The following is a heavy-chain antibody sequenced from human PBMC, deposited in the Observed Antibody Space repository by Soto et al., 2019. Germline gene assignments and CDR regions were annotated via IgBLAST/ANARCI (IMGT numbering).Heavy chain of an antibody. CDR2: ISYDGSNK. CDR3: ARDSIAGAGNGGAFDI. D-gene: IGHD6-19*01. CDR1: GFTFSSYA. V-gene: IGHV3-30-3*01. J-gene: IGHJ3*02. Sequence: QVQLVESGGGVVQPGRSLRLSCAASGFTFSSYAMHWVRQAPGKGLEWVAVISYDGSNKYYADSVKGRFTISRDNSKNTLYLQMNSLRAEDTAVYYCARDSIAGAGNGGAFDIWGQGTMVTVSS.